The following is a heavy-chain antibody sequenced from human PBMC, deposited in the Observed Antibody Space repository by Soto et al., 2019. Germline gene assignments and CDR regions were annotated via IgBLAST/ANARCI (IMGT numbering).Heavy chain of an antibody. CDR2: ISAYNGNT. V-gene: IGHV1-18*01. D-gene: IGHD3-10*01. CDR3: ARDLSTMVRGVEWGY. CDR1: GYTFTSYG. J-gene: IGHJ4*02. Sequence: ASVKVSCKASGYTFTSYGISWVRQAPGQGLEWMGWISAYNGNTNYAQKLQGRVTMTTDTSTSTAYMELRSLRSDDTAVYYCARDLSTMVRGVEWGYWGQGTLVTVSS.